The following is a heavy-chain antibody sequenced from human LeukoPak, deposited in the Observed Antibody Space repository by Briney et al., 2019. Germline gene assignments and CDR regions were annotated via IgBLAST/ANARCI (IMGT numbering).Heavy chain of an antibody. CDR3: ATVGDDILTGSDWFDP. D-gene: IGHD3-9*01. CDR2: FDPEDGET. V-gene: IGHV1-24*01. J-gene: IGHJ5*02. Sequence: ASVKVPCKVSGYTLSELSMHWGRQAPGKGLEWMGGFDPEDGETIYAQKFQGRVTMTEDTSTDTAYMELSSLRSEDTAVYYCATVGDDILTGSDWFDPRSQATVVTVSS. CDR1: GYTLSELS.